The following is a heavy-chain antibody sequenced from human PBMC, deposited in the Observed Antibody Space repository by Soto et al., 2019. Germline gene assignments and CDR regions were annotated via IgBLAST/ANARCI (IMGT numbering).Heavy chain of an antibody. J-gene: IGHJ4*02. CDR1: GFTFSRYW. V-gene: IGHV3-7*05. CDR2: IKQDGSEK. Sequence: GSLRLSCPTPGFTFSRYWIPSARQAPGKGEEWVANIKQDGSEKYYVHAVTGRFTISRDNAKNSLYLQMNSLRAEDTAVYYCARDRFQGGQLAARNPLGYWGQGTLVTVSS. CDR3: ARDRFQGGQLAARNPLGY. D-gene: IGHD6-6*01.